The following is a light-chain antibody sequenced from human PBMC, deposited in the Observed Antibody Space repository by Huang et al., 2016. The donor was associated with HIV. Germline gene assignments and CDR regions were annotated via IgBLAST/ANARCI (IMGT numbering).Light chain of an antibody. Sequence: DIVMTQSPDSLTVSLGERATINCKSSQDLLFNTTNKNYLAWYQQRPGQPPKLLLYWASTRGSGVPDRFSGSGSGTNFTLTINTLQTEDVAVYYCQQYYTNYYTFGQGTKLEIQ. CDR1: QDLLFNTTNKNY. CDR2: WAS. CDR3: QQYYTNYYT. J-gene: IGKJ2*01. V-gene: IGKV4-1*01.